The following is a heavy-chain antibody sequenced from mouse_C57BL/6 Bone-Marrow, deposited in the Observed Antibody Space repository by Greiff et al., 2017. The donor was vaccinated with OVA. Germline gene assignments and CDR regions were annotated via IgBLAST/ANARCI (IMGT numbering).Heavy chain of an antibody. D-gene: IGHD6-1*01. CDR1: GYTFTDYY. CDR3: AREEASLYYFDY. J-gene: IGHJ2*01. Sequence: EVKLVESGPVLVKPGASVKMSCKASGYTFTDYYMNWVKQSHGKSLEWIGVINPYNGGTSYNQKFKGKATLTVDKSSSTAYMELNSLTSEDSAVYYCAREEASLYYFDYWGQGTTLTVSS. CDR2: INPYNGGT. V-gene: IGHV1-19*01.